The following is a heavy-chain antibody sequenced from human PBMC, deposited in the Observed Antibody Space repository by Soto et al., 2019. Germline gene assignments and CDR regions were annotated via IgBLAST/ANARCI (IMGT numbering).Heavy chain of an antibody. CDR1: GDSVSSTSAA. CDR2: TYYRSKWYS. Sequence: QTLSLTCAISGDSVSSTSAAWSWIRQSPSRGLEWLGRTYYRSKWYSDYAVSVKSRITINPDTSKNQFSLQLNSVTPEDTAVYYCARGSYYSGWVWGQGTLVTVSS. V-gene: IGHV6-1*01. CDR3: ARGSYYSGWV. D-gene: IGHD6-19*01. J-gene: IGHJ4*02.